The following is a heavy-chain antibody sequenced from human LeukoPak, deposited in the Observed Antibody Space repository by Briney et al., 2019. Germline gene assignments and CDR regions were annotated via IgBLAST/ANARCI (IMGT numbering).Heavy chain of an antibody. CDR1: GYTFTSYG. V-gene: IGHV1-18*01. J-gene: IGHJ6*03. CDR2: SSAYNVNT. D-gene: IGHD3-22*01. Sequence: GASVKLSCTASGYTFTSYGISWVRQATGQGLEWMGWSSAYNVNTTYAKRLQGRVTMTTDTSTSTAYMELRSLRSDDTAVYYCARVSYYDSSGHYYYYYYMDVWGKGTTVTVSS. CDR3: ARVSYYDSSGHYYYYYYMDV.